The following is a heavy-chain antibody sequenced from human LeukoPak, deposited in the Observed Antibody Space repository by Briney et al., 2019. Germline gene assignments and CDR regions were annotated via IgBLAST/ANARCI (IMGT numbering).Heavy chain of an antibody. V-gene: IGHV3-7*01. D-gene: IGHD3-10*01. CDR3: VRAPGRGGEFDY. CDR1: GFTFGNYS. J-gene: IGHJ4*02. CDR2: INRDGSEK. Sequence: GGSLRLSCAASGFTFGNYSMAWVRQAPGKGREWVASINRDGSEKYYVDSMRGRFTISRDNADNSLYLQMNSLTAEEPGVYYCVRAPGRGGEFDYWGQGTLVTVSS.